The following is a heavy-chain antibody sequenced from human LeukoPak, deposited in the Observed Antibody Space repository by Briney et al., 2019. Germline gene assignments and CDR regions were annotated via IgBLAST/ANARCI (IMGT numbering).Heavy chain of an antibody. V-gene: IGHV3-23*01. J-gene: IGHJ4*02. D-gene: IGHD6-13*01. Sequence: PGGSLRLSCAASGFTFRSNTMSWVRQAPGRGLEWVAGISGSGSSTYYADSVKGRFTISRDNAKNSLYLQMSSLRAEDTAVYYCARGLTGAAAGTGDYWGQGTLVTVSS. CDR2: ISGSGSST. CDR3: ARGLTGAAAGTGDY. CDR1: GFTFRSNT.